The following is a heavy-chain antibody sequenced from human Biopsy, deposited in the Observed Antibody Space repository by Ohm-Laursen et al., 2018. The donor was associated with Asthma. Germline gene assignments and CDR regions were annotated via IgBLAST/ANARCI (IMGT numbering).Heavy chain of an antibody. V-gene: IGHV1-69*13. CDR1: GGTFNTYV. J-gene: IGHJ4*02. D-gene: IGHD2-15*01. CDR2: INSVFGTT. CDR3: AGKAGSCISGTCYSLDF. Sequence: GASVKVSCKALGGTFNTYVVSWVRQAPGQGLEWMGGINSVFGTTTYPQKFQDRVTITADDSMSTVYMELSSLRSEDTAVYYCAGKAGSCISGTCYSLDFWGQGALVTVSS.